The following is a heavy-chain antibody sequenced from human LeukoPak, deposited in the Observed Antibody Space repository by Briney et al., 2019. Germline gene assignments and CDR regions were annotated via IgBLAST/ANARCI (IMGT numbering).Heavy chain of an antibody. J-gene: IGHJ4*02. CDR2: ISGGAYST. V-gene: IGHV3-23*01. CDR3: AKSGPYCSSTTCNYFDY. D-gene: IGHD2-2*01. CDR1: RFTFSNFA. Sequence: GGSLRLSCAASRFTFSNFAMSWVRQAPGKGLEWVSTISGGAYSTYYADSVKGRFTISRDNSKNALFLQMNSLSAEDTAVYYCAKSGPYCSSTTCNYFDYWGQGTLVTVSS.